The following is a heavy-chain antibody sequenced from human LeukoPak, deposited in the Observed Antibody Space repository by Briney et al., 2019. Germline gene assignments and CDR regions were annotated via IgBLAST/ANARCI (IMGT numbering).Heavy chain of an antibody. CDR2: INHSGST. V-gene: IGHV4-34*01. CDR3: ARGHTWIPFDY. J-gene: IGHJ4*02. CDR1: GGSFSGYY. Sequence: SETLSLTCAVYGGSFSGYYWSWIRQPPGKGLEWIGEINHSGSTNYNPSLKSRVTISVDTSKNQFSLKLSSVTAADTAAYYCARGHTWIPFDYWGQGTLVTVSS. D-gene: IGHD5-18*01.